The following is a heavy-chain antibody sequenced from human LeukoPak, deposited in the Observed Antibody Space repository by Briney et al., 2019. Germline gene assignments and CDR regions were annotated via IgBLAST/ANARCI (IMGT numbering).Heavy chain of an antibody. CDR1: GFTFSSYS. CDR2: ISSSSSYI. D-gene: IGHD3-22*01. CDR3: AKEINYYYDSSGGFDY. V-gene: IGHV3-21*04. Sequence: GGSLRLSCAASGFTFSSYSMNWVRQAPGKGLEWVSSISSSSSYIYYADSVKGRFTMSRDNSKNTLYLQMNSLRAEDTAVYYCAKEINYYYDSSGGFDYWGQGTLVTVSS. J-gene: IGHJ4*02.